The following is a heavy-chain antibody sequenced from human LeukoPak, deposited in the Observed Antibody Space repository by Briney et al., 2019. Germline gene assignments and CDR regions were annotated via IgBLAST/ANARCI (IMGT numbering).Heavy chain of an antibody. CDR3: ARNGQYYSNNWYGNNWFDP. Sequence: SETLSLTCTVYGGSFSGYYRNWIRQPPGKGLEWIGEINHSGSTNYNPSLKSRVTISVDTSKNQFSLKLSSVTAADTAIYYCARNGQYYSNNWYGNNWFDPWGQGTLVTVSS. J-gene: IGHJ5*02. CDR2: INHSGST. V-gene: IGHV4-34*01. CDR1: GGSFSGYY. D-gene: IGHD6-13*01.